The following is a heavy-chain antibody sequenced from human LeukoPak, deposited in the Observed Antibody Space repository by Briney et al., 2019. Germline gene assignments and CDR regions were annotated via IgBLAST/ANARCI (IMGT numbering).Heavy chain of an antibody. CDR2: IYPGDSDT. CDR1: GYSFTSYW. V-gene: IGHV5-51*01. Sequence: GESLKTSCKGSGYSFTSYWIGWVRRMPGKGLEWMGIIYPGDSDTRYSPSFQGQVTISADKSISTAYLQWSSLKASDTAMYYCARQSTWGYSFAGMDVWGQGTTVIVSS. D-gene: IGHD1-26*01. CDR3: ARQSTWGYSFAGMDV. J-gene: IGHJ6*02.